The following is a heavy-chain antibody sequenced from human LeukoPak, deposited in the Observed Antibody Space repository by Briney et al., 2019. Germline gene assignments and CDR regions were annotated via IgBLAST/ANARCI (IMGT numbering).Heavy chain of an antibody. V-gene: IGHV3-21*01. J-gene: IGHJ4*02. D-gene: IGHD1-26*01. Sequence: GGSLRLSCAASGLTFSSYSMNWVRQAPGKGLEWVSSISSSSSYIYYADSVKGRFTISRDNAKNSLYLQMNSLRAEDTAVYYCARADLIVGASFDYWGQGTLVTVSS. CDR1: GLTFSSYS. CDR2: ISSSSSYI. CDR3: ARADLIVGASFDY.